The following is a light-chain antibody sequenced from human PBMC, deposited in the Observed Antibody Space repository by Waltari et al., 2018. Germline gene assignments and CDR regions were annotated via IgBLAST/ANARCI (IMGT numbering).Light chain of an antibody. V-gene: IGLV1-47*01. CDR3: AAWDDRLYTVM. CDR1: ATNTGVNF. J-gene: IGLJ3*02. Sequence: QSVLTQPPSASGTPGQRVTIPCSGGATNTGVNFVYWYRQLPGTAPKLLLYKNDQRPSGVPDRISGSKSGTSASLVISGLRSEDEADYYCAAWDDRLYTVMFGGGTKLTVL. CDR2: KND.